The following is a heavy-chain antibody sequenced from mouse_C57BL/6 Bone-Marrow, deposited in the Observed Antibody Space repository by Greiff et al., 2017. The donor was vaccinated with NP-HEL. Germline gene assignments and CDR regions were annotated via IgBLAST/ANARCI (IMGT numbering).Heavy chain of an antibody. Sequence: VQLQQSGPELVKPGASVKISCKASGYAFSSSWMNWVKQRPGKGLEWIGRIYPGDGDTNYNGKFKGKATLTADKSSSTAYMQLSSLTSEDSAVYFCARIITTVVATRDWGQGTSVTVSS. V-gene: IGHV1-82*01. CDR1: GYAFSSSW. J-gene: IGHJ4*01. D-gene: IGHD1-1*01. CDR2: IYPGDGDT. CDR3: ARIITTVVATRD.